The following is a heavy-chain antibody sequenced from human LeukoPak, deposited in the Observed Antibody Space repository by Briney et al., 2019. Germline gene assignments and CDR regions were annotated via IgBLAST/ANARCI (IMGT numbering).Heavy chain of an antibody. J-gene: IGHJ5*02. D-gene: IGHD6-13*01. V-gene: IGHV4-4*07. Sequence: SSETLSLTCTVSDGSISGYFCSWIRQSAGKGLEWIGRIYSSGSTNYNPSFKSRVTMSVDTSNNQFSLKLNSVTAADTALYYCARELSSWPNWLDPWGQGTLVTVSS. CDR2: IYSSGST. CDR1: DGSISGYF. CDR3: ARELSSWPNWLDP.